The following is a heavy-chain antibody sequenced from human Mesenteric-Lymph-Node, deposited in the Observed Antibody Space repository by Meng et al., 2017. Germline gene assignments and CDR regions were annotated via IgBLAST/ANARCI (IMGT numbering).Heavy chain of an antibody. CDR2: IIPIFGKA. Sequence: SVKVSCKASVGTFSSYAISWVRQAPGQGLEWMGGIIPIFGKANYAQKFQGRVTITTDESTSTAYMELSSLRFEDTAVYYWARCVNGGSYYGPSWYFDYWGQGTLVTVSS. J-gene: IGHJ4*02. CDR3: ARCVNGGSYYGPSWYFDY. CDR1: VGTFSSYA. V-gene: IGHV1-69*05. D-gene: IGHD1-26*01.